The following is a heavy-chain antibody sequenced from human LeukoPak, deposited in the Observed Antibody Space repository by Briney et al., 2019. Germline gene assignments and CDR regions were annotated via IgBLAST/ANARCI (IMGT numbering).Heavy chain of an antibody. CDR2: ISTSSSYI. CDR1: GFTFSSYS. CDR3: ARDRGDGYNIFDY. Sequence: GGSLGLSCAASGFTFSSYSMNWVRQAPGKGLEWVSSISTSSSYIYYADSMKGRFTISRDNAKNSLYLQMNSLRAEDTAVYYCARDRGDGYNIFDYWGQGTLVTVSS. V-gene: IGHV3-21*01. J-gene: IGHJ4*02. D-gene: IGHD5-24*01.